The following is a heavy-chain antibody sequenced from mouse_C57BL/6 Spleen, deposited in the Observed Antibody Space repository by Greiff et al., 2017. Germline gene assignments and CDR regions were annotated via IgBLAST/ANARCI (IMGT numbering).Heavy chain of an antibody. V-gene: IGHV1-72*01. CDR1: GYTFTSYW. D-gene: IGHD2-4*01. Sequence: VKLQQPGAELVKPGASVKLSCKASGYTFTSYWMHWVKQRPGRGLEWIGRIDPNSGGTKYNEKFKSEATLTVDKPSSTAYMQLSSLTSEDSAVYYCARGGYDYELDYWGQGTTLTVSS. J-gene: IGHJ2*01. CDR2: IDPNSGGT. CDR3: ARGGYDYELDY.